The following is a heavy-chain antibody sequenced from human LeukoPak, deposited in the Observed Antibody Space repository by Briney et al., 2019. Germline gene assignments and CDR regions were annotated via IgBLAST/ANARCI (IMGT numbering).Heavy chain of an antibody. CDR2: IIPIFGTA. CDR3: ARALTIFGVVTQGYFDY. CDR1: GYTFTSYG. V-gene: IGHV1-69*05. Sequence: SVKVSCKASGYTFTSYGISWVRQAPGQGLEWMGGIIPIFGTANYAQKFQGRVTITTDESTSTAYMELSSLRSEDTAVYYCARALTIFGVVTQGYFDYWGQGTLVTVSS. J-gene: IGHJ4*02. D-gene: IGHD3-3*01.